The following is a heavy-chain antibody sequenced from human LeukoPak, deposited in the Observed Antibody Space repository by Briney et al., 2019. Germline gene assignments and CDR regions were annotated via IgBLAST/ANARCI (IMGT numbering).Heavy chain of an antibody. CDR3: ARQLSSSWDFDY. Sequence: GASLKVSCKGSGYSFTSYWIGWVRQMPGKGLEWMGIIYPGDSDARYSPSFQGQVTISADKSISTAYLQWSSLKASDTAMYYCARQLSSSWDFDYWGQGTLVTVSS. J-gene: IGHJ4*02. CDR2: IYPGDSDA. D-gene: IGHD6-13*01. V-gene: IGHV5-51*01. CDR1: GYSFTSYW.